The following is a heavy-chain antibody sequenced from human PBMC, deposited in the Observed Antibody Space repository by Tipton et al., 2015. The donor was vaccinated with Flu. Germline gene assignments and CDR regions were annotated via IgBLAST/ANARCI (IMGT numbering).Heavy chain of an antibody. CDR1: GGSISTTIYY. J-gene: IGHJ6*02. V-gene: IGHV4-39*07. CDR2: IYYSGTT. Sequence: LRLSCTVSGGSISTTIYYWGWVRQPPGKGLGCIGSIYYSGTTYYNPSLKRRVTISIDASKNQFSLDLTSLTAADTAVYYCARDLWNDRRAYYYYGVDVWGQATPVTVPS. D-gene: IGHD1-1*01. CDR3: ARDLWNDRRAYYYYGVDV.